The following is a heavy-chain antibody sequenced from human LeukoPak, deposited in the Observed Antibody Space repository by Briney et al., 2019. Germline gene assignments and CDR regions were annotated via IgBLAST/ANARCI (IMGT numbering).Heavy chain of an antibody. Sequence: PSETLSLSSAVYGGSFSGYYWSWIRQPPGKGLEWLGEINRSGSTNYNPSLKSRVTISVDTSKNQFSLKLSSVTAADTAVYYCARGIVVVIAATSRTHYFDYWGQGTLVTVSS. CDR1: GGSFSGYY. V-gene: IGHV4-34*01. CDR3: ARGIVVVIAATSRTHYFDY. CDR2: INRSGST. D-gene: IGHD2-15*01. J-gene: IGHJ4*02.